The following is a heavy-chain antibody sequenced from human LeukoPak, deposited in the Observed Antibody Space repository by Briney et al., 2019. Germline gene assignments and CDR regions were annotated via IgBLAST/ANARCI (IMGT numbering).Heavy chain of an antibody. D-gene: IGHD3-16*01. Sequence: GGSLRLSCAASEFTFSRFAMHWFRQAPGKGLEWVAVISYDVNNRYYADSVKGRFTISRDNSKNTLYLQMNSLRVEDTAVYYCAKAITFGSFWYFDLWGRGTLVTVSS. CDR3: AKAITFGSFWYFDL. V-gene: IGHV3-30*18. CDR1: EFTFSRFA. CDR2: ISYDVNNR. J-gene: IGHJ2*01.